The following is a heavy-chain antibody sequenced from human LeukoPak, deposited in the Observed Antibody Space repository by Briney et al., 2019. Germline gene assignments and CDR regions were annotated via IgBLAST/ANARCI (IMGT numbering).Heavy chain of an antibody. CDR1: GGSISSGSYY. D-gene: IGHD5-24*01. V-gene: IGHV4-61*02. CDR2: IYTSGST. CDR3: ARADGDAFDI. Sequence: MTSETLSLTCTVSGGSISSGSYYWSWIRQPAGKGLEWIGRIYTSGSTNYNPSLKSRVTMSVDTSKNQFSLKLSSVTAADTAVYYCARADGDAFDIWGQGTMVTVSS. J-gene: IGHJ3*02.